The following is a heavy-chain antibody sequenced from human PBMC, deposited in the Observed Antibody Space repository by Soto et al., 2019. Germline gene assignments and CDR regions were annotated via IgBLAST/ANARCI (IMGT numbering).Heavy chain of an antibody. Sequence: GGSLRLSCAASGFTFSSYAMSWVRQAPGKGLEWVSGINWNGGSTGYADSVKGRFTISRDNAKNSLYLQMNSLRAEDTALYHCARVTFHGDYGYYYYYMDVWGKGTTVTVSS. D-gene: IGHD4-17*01. CDR1: GFTFSSYA. V-gene: IGHV3-20*01. CDR2: INWNGGST. J-gene: IGHJ6*03. CDR3: ARVTFHGDYGYYYYYMDV.